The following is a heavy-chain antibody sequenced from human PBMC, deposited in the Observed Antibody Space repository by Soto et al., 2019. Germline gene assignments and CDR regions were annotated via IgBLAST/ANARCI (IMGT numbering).Heavy chain of an antibody. CDR2: ISYDGSNK. V-gene: IGHV3-30*18. J-gene: IGHJ6*02. CDR1: GFTFSSYG. CDR3: AKDSNEQWLALYYYYGMDV. D-gene: IGHD6-19*01. Sequence: GGSLRLSCAASGFTFSSYGMHWVRQAPGKGLEWVAVISYDGSNKYYADSVKGRFTISRDNSKNTLYLQMNSLRAEDTAVYYCAKDSNEQWLALYYYYGMDVWGQGTTVTVSS.